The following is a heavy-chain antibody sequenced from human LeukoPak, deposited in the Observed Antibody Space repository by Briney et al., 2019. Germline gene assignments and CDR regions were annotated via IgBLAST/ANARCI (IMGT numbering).Heavy chain of an antibody. CDR2: ITSSNSYI. CDR3: TRDQNFYGSGRGFDP. Sequence: GGSLRLSCAASGFTFSTYSMNCVRQAPGKGLEWVSSITSSNSYIHYADSVKGRFTISRDNAKNSLYLQMNSLRAEDTAIYYCTRDQNFYGSGRGFDPWGQGTLVTVSS. V-gene: IGHV3-21*01. J-gene: IGHJ5*02. CDR1: GFTFSTYS. D-gene: IGHD3-10*01.